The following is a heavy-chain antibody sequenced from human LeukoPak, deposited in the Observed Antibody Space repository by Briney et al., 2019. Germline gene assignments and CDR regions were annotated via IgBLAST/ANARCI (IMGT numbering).Heavy chain of an antibody. CDR2: IYYSGST. V-gene: IGHV4-39*07. Sequence: PSETLSLTCTVSGGSISSSSYYWGWIRQPPGKGLEWIGSIYYSGSTYYNPSLKSRVTISVDTSKNQFSLKLSSVTAADTAVYYCARSFRDGGYNFGYWGQGTLVTVSS. CDR3: ARSFRDGGYNFGY. D-gene: IGHD5-24*01. J-gene: IGHJ4*02. CDR1: GGSISSSSYY.